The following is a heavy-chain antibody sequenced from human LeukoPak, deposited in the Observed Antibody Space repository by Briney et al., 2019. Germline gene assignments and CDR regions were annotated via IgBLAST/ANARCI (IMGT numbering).Heavy chain of an antibody. V-gene: IGHV3-30*18. Sequence: GGSLRLSCAASGFTFSSYGMHWVRQAPGKGLEWVAVISYDGSNKYYADSVKGRFTISRDNSKNTLYLQMNSLRAEDTAMYYCVKLGRPGNTAMVLDYWGQGTLVTVSS. CDR2: ISYDGSNK. J-gene: IGHJ4*02. D-gene: IGHD5-18*01. CDR3: VKLGRPGNTAMVLDY. CDR1: GFTFSSYG.